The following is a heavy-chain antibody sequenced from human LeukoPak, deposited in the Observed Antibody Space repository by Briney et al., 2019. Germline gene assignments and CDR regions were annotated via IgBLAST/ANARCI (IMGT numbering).Heavy chain of an antibody. CDR2: IYYSGST. CDR3: ASDVGATPGYFDY. J-gene: IGHJ4*02. CDR1: GGSISSSSYY. D-gene: IGHD1-26*01. Sequence: SETLSLTCTVSGGSISSSSYYWGWIRQPPGKGLEWIGSIYYSGSTYYNPSLKSRVTISVDTSKNQFSLKLSSVTAADTAVYYCASDVGATPGYFDYWGQGTLVTVSS. V-gene: IGHV4-39*07.